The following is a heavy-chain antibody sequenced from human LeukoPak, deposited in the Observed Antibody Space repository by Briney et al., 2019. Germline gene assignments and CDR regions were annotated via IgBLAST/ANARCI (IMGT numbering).Heavy chain of an antibody. V-gene: IGHV3-30-3*01. CDR2: ISYDGNDK. CDR1: GFIFSSYA. Sequence: GGSLRLSCSVSGFIFSSYAMHWVRQAPGKGLEWVAVISYDGNDKYYADSVKGRFTISRDSSENTLFLQMSSLRIEDTAVYYCAREWGNSSFDYWGQGTLVTVSS. CDR3: AREWGNSSFDY. J-gene: IGHJ4*02. D-gene: IGHD6-13*01.